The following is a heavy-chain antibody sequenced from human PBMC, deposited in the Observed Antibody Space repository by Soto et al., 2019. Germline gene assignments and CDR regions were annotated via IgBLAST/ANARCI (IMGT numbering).Heavy chain of an antibody. CDR2: IYWDDDK. Sequence: QITLKESGPPLVKPTQTLTLTCTFSGFSLTTRGVGVGWIRQPPGKALECLALIYWDDDKRYSPSLQSRLSTTKEPSKNQVVLTMTNVDPVDTATYYCAHIPNYYQYDWFDPWGQGTLVSVSS. J-gene: IGHJ5*02. V-gene: IGHV2-5*02. CDR3: AHIPNYYQYDWFDP. D-gene: IGHD3-16*01. CDR1: GFSLTTRGVG.